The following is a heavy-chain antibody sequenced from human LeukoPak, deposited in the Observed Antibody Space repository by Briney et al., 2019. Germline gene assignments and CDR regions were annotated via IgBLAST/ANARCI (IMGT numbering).Heavy chain of an antibody. Sequence: ASVKVSCKASGYTFTSHGISWVRQAPGQGLEWMGWISCYNGDTKYAQNLQGRVTMTTDASTSTAYMELRSLRSDDTPVYYCARDPTNTTGWYVYFDYWGQGTLVTVSS. CDR1: GYTFTSHG. D-gene: IGHD6-19*01. J-gene: IGHJ4*02. CDR3: ARDPTNTTGWYVYFDY. CDR2: ISCYNGDT. V-gene: IGHV1-18*01.